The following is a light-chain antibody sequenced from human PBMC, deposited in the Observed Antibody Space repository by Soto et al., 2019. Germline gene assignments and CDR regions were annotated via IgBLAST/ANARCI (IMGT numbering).Light chain of an antibody. CDR1: SXDVGGYNY. V-gene: IGLV2-8*01. Sequence: QSVLTQPRSASGSPGQSVAISCTGTSXDVGGYNYVSWYQQHPGKAPKLMIYEVNKRPSGVPDRFSGSKSGNTASLTVSGLQAEDEADYYCSSYAGSSNVFGTGTKVIFL. CDR3: SSYAGSSNV. CDR2: EVN. J-gene: IGLJ1*01.